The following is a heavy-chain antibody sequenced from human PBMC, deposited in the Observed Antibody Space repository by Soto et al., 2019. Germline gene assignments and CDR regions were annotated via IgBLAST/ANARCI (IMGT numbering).Heavy chain of an antibody. V-gene: IGHV4-39*01. CDR3: ARHTRLVLVSGVWYFDL. D-gene: IGHD6-19*01. CDR1: GGSISSSSYY. J-gene: IGHJ2*01. CDR2: IYYSGST. Sequence: SETLSLTCNVSGGSISSSSYYWGWIRQPPGKGLEWIGSIYYSGSTYHTPSLKSRVTISVDTSKNQFSLRLSSVAAADTAMYYCARHTRLVLVSGVWYFDLWGRGTLVTVS.